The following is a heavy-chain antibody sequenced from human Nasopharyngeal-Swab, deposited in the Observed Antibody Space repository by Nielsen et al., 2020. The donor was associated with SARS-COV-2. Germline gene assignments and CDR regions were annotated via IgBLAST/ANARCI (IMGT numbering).Heavy chain of an antibody. V-gene: IGHV1-2*06. CDR1: GYTFIGYY. CDR3: TRDRGSGYFDS. J-gene: IGHJ4*02. CDR2: FNPNSGGT. Sequence: ASVKVSCKTSGYTFIGYYIHWVRQAPGQGLEWMGRFNPNSGGTNYAQELQGRVTMTGDTSISTAYMELSRVRSGDTAMYYCTRDRGSGYFDSWGQGTLVIVSS. D-gene: IGHD3-3*01.